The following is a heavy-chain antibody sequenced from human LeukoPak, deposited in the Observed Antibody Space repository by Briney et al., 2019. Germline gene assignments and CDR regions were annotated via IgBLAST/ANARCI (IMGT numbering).Heavy chain of an antibody. J-gene: IGHJ4*02. V-gene: IGHV3-21*01. CDR2: ISSSSSYI. D-gene: IGHD3-22*01. CDR3: AKRSSGYYGGFDY. Sequence: GGFLRLSCAASGFTFSSYSMNWVRQAPGKGLEWVSSISSSSSYIYYADSVKGRFTISRDNAKNSLYLQMNSLRAEDTAVYYCAKRSSGYYGGFDYWGQGTLVTVSS. CDR1: GFTFSSYS.